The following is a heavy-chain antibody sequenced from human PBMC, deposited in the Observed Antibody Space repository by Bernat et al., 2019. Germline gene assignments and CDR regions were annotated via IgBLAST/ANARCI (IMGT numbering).Heavy chain of an antibody. CDR2: IYYSGST. D-gene: IGHD1-14*01. J-gene: IGHJ5*02. V-gene: IGHV4-31*03. CDR3: ARVESPKNRKLNGGWFDP. Sequence: QLQLQESGPGLVKPSQTLSLTCTVSGGSISSGGYYWSWIRQHPGKGLEWIGYIYYSGSTYYNPSLKSRVTISVDTSKNQFSLKLSSVTAADTAVYYCARVESPKNRKLNGGWFDPWGQGTLVTVSS. CDR1: GGSISSGGYY.